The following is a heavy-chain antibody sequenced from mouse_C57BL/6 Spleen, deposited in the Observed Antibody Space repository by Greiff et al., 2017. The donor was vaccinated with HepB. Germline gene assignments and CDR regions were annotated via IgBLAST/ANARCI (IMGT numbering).Heavy chain of an antibody. CDR1: GYTFTSYW. D-gene: IGHD2-2*01. J-gene: IGHJ3*01. CDR2: IDPSDSYT. Sequence: QVQLQQPGAELVKPGASVKLSCKASGYTFTSYWMQWVKQRPGQGLEWIGEIDPSDSYTNYNQKFKGKATLTVDTSSSTAYMQLSSLTSEDSAVYYCAGVTEAWFAYWGQGTLVTVSA. CDR3: AGVTEAWFAY. V-gene: IGHV1-50*01.